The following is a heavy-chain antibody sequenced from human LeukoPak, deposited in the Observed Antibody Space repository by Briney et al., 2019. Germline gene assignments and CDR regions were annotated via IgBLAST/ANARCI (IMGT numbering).Heavy chain of an antibody. V-gene: IGHV4-4*09. CDR1: GGSISSYS. CDR3: ARVGYSGYGGHFDY. J-gene: IGHJ4*02. CDR2: IYTSGST. D-gene: IGHD5-12*01. Sequence: SETLSLTCTVSGGSISSYSWSWIRLPPGKGLEWIGYIYTSGSTNYNPSLESRVTISVDTSKNQFSLKLSSVTAADTAVYYCARVGYSGYGGHFDYWGQGTLVTVSS.